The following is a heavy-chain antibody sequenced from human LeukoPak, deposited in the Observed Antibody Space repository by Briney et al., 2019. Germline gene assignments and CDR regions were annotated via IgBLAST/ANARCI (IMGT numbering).Heavy chain of an antibody. V-gene: IGHV4-39*07. J-gene: IGHJ3*02. Sequence: SETLSLTCTVSGGSISTSNYYWGWIRQPPGKGLEWIGNIFYGGSTYYSPSLRSRVTILLDTSRNQFSLKLNSVTAADTAVYYCAREYNGSQDGFDIWGQGTMVTVSS. CDR3: AREYNGSQDGFDI. CDR1: GGSISTSNYY. D-gene: IGHD1-26*01. CDR2: IFYGGST.